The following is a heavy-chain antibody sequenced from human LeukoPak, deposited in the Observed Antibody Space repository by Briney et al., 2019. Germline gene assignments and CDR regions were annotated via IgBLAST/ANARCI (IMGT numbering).Heavy chain of an antibody. CDR3: ARGRSGSGDY. V-gene: IGHV3-48*01. J-gene: IGHJ4*02. D-gene: IGHD1-26*01. Sequence: GSLRLSCVASGFTFSSYSLNWVRQAPGKGLEWVSYISSSSSTIYYADSVKGRFTISRDNAKNSLYLQMNSLRAEDTAVYYCARGRSGSGDYWGQGTLVTVSS. CDR1: GFTFSSYS. CDR2: ISSSSSTI.